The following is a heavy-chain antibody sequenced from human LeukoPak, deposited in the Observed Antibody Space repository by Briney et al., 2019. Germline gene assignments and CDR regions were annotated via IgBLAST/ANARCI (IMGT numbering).Heavy chain of an antibody. Sequence: GGSLRLSCAASGFTFSSYWMSWVRQAPGKGLEWVSAISGSGGSTYYADSVKGRFTISRDNSKNTLYLQMNSLRAEDTAVYYCAKDLVPYDFWSGFDYWGQGTLVTVSS. CDR3: AKDLVPYDFWSGFDY. V-gene: IGHV3-23*01. J-gene: IGHJ4*02. D-gene: IGHD3-3*01. CDR2: ISGSGGST. CDR1: GFTFSSYW.